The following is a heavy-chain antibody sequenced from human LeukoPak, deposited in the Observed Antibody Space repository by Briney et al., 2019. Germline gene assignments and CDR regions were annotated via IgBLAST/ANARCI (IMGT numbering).Heavy chain of an antibody. CDR1: GFTVSSNY. V-gene: IGHV3-53*01. Sequence: GGSLRLSCAASGFTVSSNYMSWVRQAPGKGLEWVSVIYSGGSTYYADSVKGRFTISRDNSKNTLYLQMNSLRAEDTAVYYCARVPDENWFDSWGQGTLVTVSS. CDR2: IYSGGST. CDR3: ARVPDENWFDS. J-gene: IGHJ5*01.